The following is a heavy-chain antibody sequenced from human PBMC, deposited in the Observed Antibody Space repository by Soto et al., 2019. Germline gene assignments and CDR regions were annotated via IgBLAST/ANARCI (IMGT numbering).Heavy chain of an antibody. J-gene: IGHJ4*02. V-gene: IGHV3-30-3*01. CDR3: ARGYYYDSSGYPDY. Sequence: GGSLRLSCAASGFTFSSYAMHWVRQAPGKGLEWVAVISYDGSNKYYAGSVKGRFTISRDNSKSTLYLQMNSLRAEDTAVYYCARGYYYDSSGYPDYWGQGTLVTVSS. D-gene: IGHD3-22*01. CDR2: ISYDGSNK. CDR1: GFTFSSYA.